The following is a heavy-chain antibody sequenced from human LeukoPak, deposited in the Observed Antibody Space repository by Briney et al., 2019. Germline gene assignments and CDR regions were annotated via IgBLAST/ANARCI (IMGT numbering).Heavy chain of an antibody. J-gene: IGHJ4*02. CDR3: ARALRGYSYGPFDY. D-gene: IGHD5-18*01. CDR2: IYYSGST. Sequence: SETLSLTCAVYGGSFSGYYWSWIRQPPGTGLEWIGYIYYSGSTNCNPSLKSRVTISVDTSKNQFSLKLSSVTAADTAVYYCARALRGYSYGPFDYWGQGTLVTVSS. CDR1: GGSFSGYY. V-gene: IGHV4-59*01.